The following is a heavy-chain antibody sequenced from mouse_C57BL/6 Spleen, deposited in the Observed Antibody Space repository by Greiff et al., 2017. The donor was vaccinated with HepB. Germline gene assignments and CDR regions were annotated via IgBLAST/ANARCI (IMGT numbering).Heavy chain of an antibody. D-gene: IGHD1-1*01. V-gene: IGHV1-64*01. CDR1: GYTFTSYW. CDR2: IHPNSGST. Sequence: VQLQQPGAELVKPGASVKLSCKASGYTFTSYWMHWVKQRPGQGLEWIGMIHPNSGSTNYNEKFKSKATLTVDKSSSTAYMQLSSLTSEDSAVYYCASGSSEDWYFDVWGTGTTVTVSS. CDR3: ASGSSEDWYFDV. J-gene: IGHJ1*03.